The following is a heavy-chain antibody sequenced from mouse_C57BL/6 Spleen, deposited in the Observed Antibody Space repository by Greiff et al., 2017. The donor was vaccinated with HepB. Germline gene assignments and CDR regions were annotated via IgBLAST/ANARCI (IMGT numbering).Heavy chain of an antibody. Sequence: EVQLVESGGDLVKPGGSLKLSCAASGFTFSSYGMSWVRQTPDKRLEWVATISSGGSYTYYPDSVKGRFTISRDNAKNTLYLQMSSLKSEDTAMYYCARHKDDGYYGWFAYWGQGTLVTVSA. V-gene: IGHV5-6*01. CDR2: ISSGGSYT. CDR3: ARHKDDGYYGWFAY. D-gene: IGHD2-3*01. CDR1: GFTFSSYG. J-gene: IGHJ3*01.